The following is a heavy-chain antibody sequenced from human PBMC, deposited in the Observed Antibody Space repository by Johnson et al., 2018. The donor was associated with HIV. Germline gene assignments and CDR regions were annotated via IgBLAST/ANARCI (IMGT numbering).Heavy chain of an antibody. Sequence: QLVESGGGLVQPGRSLRLSCAASGFTFDDYAMHWVRQAPGKGLEWVSGIRWNSGSIGYADSVKGRFTISRDNAKNSLYLQMNSLRAEDTALYYCAREGIAARPGAFDIWGQGTMVTVSS. J-gene: IGHJ3*02. CDR2: IRWNSGSI. D-gene: IGHD6-6*01. CDR1: GFTFDDYA. V-gene: IGHV3-9*01. CDR3: AREGIAARPGAFDI.